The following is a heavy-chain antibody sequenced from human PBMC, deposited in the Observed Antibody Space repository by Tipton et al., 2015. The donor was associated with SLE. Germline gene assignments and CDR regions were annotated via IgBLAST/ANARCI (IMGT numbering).Heavy chain of an antibody. V-gene: IGHV3-13*04. CDR2: IGTAGDT. D-gene: IGHD3-10*01. J-gene: IGHJ4*02. CDR3: VKDMSVRGVLDY. CDR1: GFTFSSYD. Sequence: SLRLSCAASGFTFSSYDMHWVRQATGKGLEWVSAIGTAGDTYYPGSVKGRFTISRDNSKSTLYLQMSSLRAEDTAVYYCVKDMSVRGVLDYWGQGTLVTVSS.